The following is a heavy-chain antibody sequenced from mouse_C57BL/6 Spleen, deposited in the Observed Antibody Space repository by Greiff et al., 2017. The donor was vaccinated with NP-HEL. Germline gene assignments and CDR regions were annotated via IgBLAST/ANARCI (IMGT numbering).Heavy chain of an antibody. CDR1: GYTFTDYY. J-gene: IGHJ3*01. CDR3: ARQGGVYYGSSYGFAY. Sequence: VQLQQSGPELVKPGASVKISCKASGYTFTDYYMNWVKQSHGKSLEWIGDINPNNGGTSYNQKFKGKATLTVDKSSSTAYMELRSLTSEDSAVYYCARQGGVYYGSSYGFAYWGQGTLVTVSA. CDR2: INPNNGGT. V-gene: IGHV1-26*01. D-gene: IGHD1-1*01.